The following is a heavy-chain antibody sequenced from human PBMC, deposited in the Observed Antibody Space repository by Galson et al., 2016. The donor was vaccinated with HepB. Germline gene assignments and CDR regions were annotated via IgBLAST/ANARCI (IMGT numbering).Heavy chain of an antibody. D-gene: IGHD4-17*01. CDR2: IYYSGST. Sequence: TLSLTCTVSGGSISSGGYYWNWIRQHPGKGLEWIGYIYYSGSTYYNPSLKSRVTISLDTSKKQFSLKLSSVTAADTAVYYCARRFGDYGGPFDYWGQGTLVTVSS. CDR1: GGSISSGGYY. J-gene: IGHJ4*02. CDR3: ARRFGDYGGPFDY. V-gene: IGHV4-31*03.